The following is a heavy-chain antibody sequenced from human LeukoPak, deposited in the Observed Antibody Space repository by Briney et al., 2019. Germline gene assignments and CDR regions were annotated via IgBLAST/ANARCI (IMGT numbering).Heavy chain of an antibody. V-gene: IGHV3-30*02. CDR3: AKAHMITFGGSISHFDY. CDR2: IRYDGSNK. CDR1: GFTFSPYG. D-gene: IGHD3-16*01. Sequence: PGGSLRLSCAASGFTFSPYGVHWVRQAPGKGLEWVAFIRYDGSNKYYADSVKGRFTISRDNSKNTLYLQMNSLRAEDTAVYYCAKAHMITFGGSISHFDYWGQRTLVTVSS. J-gene: IGHJ4*02.